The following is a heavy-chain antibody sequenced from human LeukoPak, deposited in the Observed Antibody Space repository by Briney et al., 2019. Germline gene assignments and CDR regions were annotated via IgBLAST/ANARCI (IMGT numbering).Heavy chain of an antibody. V-gene: IGHV4-39*01. CDR1: GVSISSSSYY. CDR2: IYYTGSA. CDR3: ARHPERYSYFDY. Sequence: PSETLSLTCTVSGVSISSSSYYWGWIRQPPGKGLEWIGSIYYTGSAYYNPSLKSRVTMSVDTSKNQFSLRLSSVTAADTAVYSCARHPERYSYFDYWGQGTLVTVSS. D-gene: IGHD5-18*01. J-gene: IGHJ4*02.